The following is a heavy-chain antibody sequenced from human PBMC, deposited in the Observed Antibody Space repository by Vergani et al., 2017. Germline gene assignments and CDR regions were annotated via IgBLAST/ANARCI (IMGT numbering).Heavy chain of an antibody. D-gene: IGHD6-13*01. V-gene: IGHV3-48*01. CDR1: GFTFSSYS. J-gene: IGHJ6*02. CDR3: AREGDLAAAGTPAFGVWNYYGMDV. CDR2: NSSSSSTI. Sequence: EVQLVESGGGLVQPGGSLRLSCAASGFTFSSYSMNWVRQAPGKGLEWVSYNSSSSSTIYYADSVEGRITLSRDNAKNSLYLQMNSLRAEDTAVYYCAREGDLAAAGTPAFGVWNYYGMDVWGQGTTVTVSS.